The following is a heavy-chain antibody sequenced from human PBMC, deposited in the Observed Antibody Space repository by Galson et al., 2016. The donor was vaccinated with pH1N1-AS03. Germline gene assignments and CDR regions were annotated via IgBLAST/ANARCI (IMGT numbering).Heavy chain of an antibody. V-gene: IGHV3-9*01. J-gene: IGHJ3*02. CDR2: IAWNSGIT. CDR3: IKGGAASADFFDI. Sequence: SLRLSCAASGFTFHDYAMHWVRQAPGKGPEWVSGIAWNSGITGYGDSVKGRFTISRDSAKNSLNLQMNSLRAEDTALYYCIKGGAASADFFDIWGQGTMVTVSS. D-gene: IGHD3/OR15-3a*01. CDR1: GFTFHDYA.